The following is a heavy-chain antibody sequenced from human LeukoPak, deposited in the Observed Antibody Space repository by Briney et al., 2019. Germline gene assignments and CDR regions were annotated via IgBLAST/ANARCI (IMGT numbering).Heavy chain of an antibody. D-gene: IGHD3-22*01. J-gene: IGHJ4*02. CDR1: GFSFNNYA. Sequence: GGCLRLSCVGSGFSFNNYAISWVRQAPGKGVEWDSSLSGSGGSTQYADSVKGRFSISRDNSKNTLFLQMNSLRAEDTAVYYCAKSSYYDSSGYYREYYFDDWGQGMLVTVSS. V-gene: IGHV3-23*01. CDR3: AKSSYYDSSGYYREYYFDD. CDR2: LSGSGGST.